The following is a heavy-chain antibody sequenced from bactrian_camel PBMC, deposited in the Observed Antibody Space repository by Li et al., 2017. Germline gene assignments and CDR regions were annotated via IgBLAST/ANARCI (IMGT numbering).Heavy chain of an antibody. D-gene: IGHD3*01. CDR1: GYTHNVGV. CDR3: AAGYTVLDLPGNEGYCPPTL. CDR2: IDRDSKT. Sequence: HVQLVESGGGSVPVGGSLRLSCTISGYTHNVGVMAWFRQAPGKEREGVAGIDRDSKTTYADSVKDRFTISQDSAGNMLTLQMTGLKPEDTANYYCAAGYTVLDLPGNEGYCPPTLRGQGTQVTVS. J-gene: IGHJ4*01. V-gene: IGHV3S53*01.